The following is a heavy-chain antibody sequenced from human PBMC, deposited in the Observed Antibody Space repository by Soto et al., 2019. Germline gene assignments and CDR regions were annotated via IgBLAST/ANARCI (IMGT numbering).Heavy chain of an antibody. V-gene: IGHV4-4*02. CDR3: ARETPRRPLRYFHWKPSVFDY. D-gene: IGHD3-9*01. CDR2: IYHSGST. CDR1: GGSISSSNW. J-gene: IGHJ4*02. Sequence: PSETLSLTCAVSGGSISSSNWWSWVRQPPGKGLEWIGEIYHSGSTNYNPSLKSRVTISVDKSKNQFSLKLSSVTAADTAVYYCARETPRRPLRYFHWKPSVFDYWGQGTLVTVSS.